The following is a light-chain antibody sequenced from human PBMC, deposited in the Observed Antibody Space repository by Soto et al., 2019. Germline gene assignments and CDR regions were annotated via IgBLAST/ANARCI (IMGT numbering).Light chain of an antibody. Sequence: EIVLTQSPGTLSLSPGERATLSCRASQSVSSSYLAWYQQKPGQAPRLLIYGASSRATGIPDRFSGSGSGTDFTLTISRLEPEDFAVYYCQQYNNWPRLTFGGGTKVDIK. CDR2: GAS. CDR1: QSVSSSY. CDR3: QQYNNWPRLT. J-gene: IGKJ4*01. V-gene: IGKV3-20*01.